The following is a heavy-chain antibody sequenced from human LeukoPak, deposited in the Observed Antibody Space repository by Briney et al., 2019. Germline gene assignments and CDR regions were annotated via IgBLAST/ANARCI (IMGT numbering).Heavy chain of an antibody. D-gene: IGHD2-15*01. V-gene: IGHV3-30*02. CDR1: GFTFSSYD. CDR2: IRYDGSNK. Sequence: GGSLRLSCAASGFTFSSYDMHWVRQAPGKGLEWVAFIRYDGSNKYYADSVKGRFTISRDNSKNTLYLQMNSLRAEDTAVYYCAKDPAAYCSGGSCYPGYWGQGTLVTVSS. CDR3: AKDPAAYCSGGSCYPGY. J-gene: IGHJ4*02.